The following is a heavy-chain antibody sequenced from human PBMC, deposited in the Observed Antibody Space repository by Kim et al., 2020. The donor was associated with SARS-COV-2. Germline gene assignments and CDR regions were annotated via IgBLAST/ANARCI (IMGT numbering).Heavy chain of an antibody. J-gene: IGHJ5*02. V-gene: IGHV1-46*01. Sequence: SYAQKFPGKVTMTRDTSTSTVYMELSSLRYEDTAVYYCARGTPYSNWFDPWGQGTLVTVSS. D-gene: IGHD4-4*01. CDR3: ARGTPYSNWFDP.